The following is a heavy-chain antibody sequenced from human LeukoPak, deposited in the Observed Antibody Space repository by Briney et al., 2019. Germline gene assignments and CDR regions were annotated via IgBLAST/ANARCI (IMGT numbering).Heavy chain of an antibody. CDR3: ARDRQPYYYDSSGYRGRWDV. CDR2: ISAYNGNT. J-gene: IGHJ6*02. Sequence: ASVKVPCKASGYTFTSYGISWVRQAPGQGLEWMGWISAYNGNTNYAQKLQGRVTMTTDTSTSTAYMELRSLRSDDTAVYYCARDRQPYYYDSSGYRGRWDVWGQGTTVTVSS. D-gene: IGHD3-22*01. CDR1: GYTFTSYG. V-gene: IGHV1-18*01.